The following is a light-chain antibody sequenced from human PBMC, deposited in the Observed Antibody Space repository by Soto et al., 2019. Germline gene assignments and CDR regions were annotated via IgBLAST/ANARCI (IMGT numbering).Light chain of an antibody. CDR1: DISGYNY. CDR2: EVS. J-gene: IGLJ1*01. V-gene: IGLV2-14*01. CDR3: STSHV. Sequence: QSALTQPASVSGSPGQSITISCTGSDISGYNYVSWYQQYPGKAPKLMIYEVSNRPSGVSHRFSGSKSSNTASLTISGLQAEDEADYYCSTSHVFATGTKVTVL.